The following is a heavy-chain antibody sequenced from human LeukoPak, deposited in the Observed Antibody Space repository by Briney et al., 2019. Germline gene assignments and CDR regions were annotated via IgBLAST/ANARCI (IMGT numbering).Heavy chain of an antibody. V-gene: IGHV1-18*01. J-gene: IGHJ3*02. CDR3: AKGRVIYYDTTGYRPDDSFDI. CDR2: ISTFNGHT. Sequence: ASVKVSCKTSGYMFRNYGITWVRQAPGQGLGWMGWISTFNGHTKYTQSLRDRVTMTTDTSTNTIYMELRSLRSDDTAVYYCAKGRVIYYDTTGYRPDDSFDIWGQGTMVTVSS. D-gene: IGHD3-22*01. CDR1: GYMFRNYG.